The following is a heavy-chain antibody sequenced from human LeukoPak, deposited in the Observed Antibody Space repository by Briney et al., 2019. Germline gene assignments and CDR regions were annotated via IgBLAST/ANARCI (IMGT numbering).Heavy chain of an antibody. Sequence: SLRLSCAASGFTFDDYAMHWVRQAPGKGLEWVSGISWNSGSIGYADSVKGRFTISRDNSKNTLYLQMNSLRPEDTAVYYCAKDGGSAWGEGIYYFDYWGQGTLVTVSS. CDR2: ISWNSGSI. CDR3: AKDGGSAWGEGIYYFDY. D-gene: IGHD6-19*01. V-gene: IGHV3-9*01. CDR1: GFTFDDYA. J-gene: IGHJ4*02.